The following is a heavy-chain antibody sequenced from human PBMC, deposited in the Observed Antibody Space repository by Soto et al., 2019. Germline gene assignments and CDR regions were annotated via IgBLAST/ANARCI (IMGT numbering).Heavy chain of an antibody. D-gene: IGHD5-18*01. CDR2: VISASGSV. J-gene: IGHJ1*01. V-gene: IGHV1-69*06. CDR3: AKVGSIDGYHYDVEE. Sequence: QVQVVQSGAEVKKPGSSVKISCKASGRIFSSFPTSWVRQVPGQGLEWMGGVISASGSVTYAPQFQGRVTITEVTFVGIGYLGLTSLPSEDTAIYYCAKVGSIDGYHYDVEEWGPGTMVTVSS. CDR1: GRIFSSFP.